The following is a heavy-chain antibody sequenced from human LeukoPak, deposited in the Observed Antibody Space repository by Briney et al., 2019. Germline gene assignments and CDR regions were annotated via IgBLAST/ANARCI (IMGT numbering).Heavy chain of an antibody. CDR3: AKDLVQRGAFDI. D-gene: IGHD6-6*01. Sequence: PGGSLRLSCAASGFTFSSYAMSWVRQAPGKGLEWVSSISSSSSYIYYADSVKGRFTISRDNAKNSLYLQMNSLRVEDTAVYYCAKDLVQRGAFDIWGQGTMVTVSS. CDR1: GFTFSSYA. V-gene: IGHV3-21*01. CDR2: ISSSSSYI. J-gene: IGHJ3*02.